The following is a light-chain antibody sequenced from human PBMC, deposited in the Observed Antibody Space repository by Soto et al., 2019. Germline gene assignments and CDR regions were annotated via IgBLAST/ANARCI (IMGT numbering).Light chain of an antibody. Sequence: DIQMTQSPSTLSASVGDRVTITCRASQSIGSRLAWYQQKPGKAPKVLIFKASSLESGVPSMFSGSGSGTEFTLTISSLQPDDFATYYCQLYNSYLWRFGQGTKVDI. CDR1: QSIGSR. CDR3: QLYNSYLWR. J-gene: IGKJ1*01. V-gene: IGKV1-5*03. CDR2: KAS.